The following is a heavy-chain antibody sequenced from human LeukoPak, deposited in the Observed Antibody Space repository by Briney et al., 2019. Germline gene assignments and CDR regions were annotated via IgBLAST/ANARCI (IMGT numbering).Heavy chain of an antibody. D-gene: IGHD2-21*02. V-gene: IGHV1-8*01. Sequence: GASVKVSCKASGYTFTSYDINWVRQATGQGLEWMGWMNPNSGNTGYAQKFQGRVTMTRNTSISTAYMELSSLRSEDTAVYYCARVAYCGGDCYSLFGHYYYYYCMDVWGKGTTVTVSS. J-gene: IGHJ6*03. CDR2: MNPNSGNT. CDR3: ARVAYCGGDCYSLFGHYYYYYCMDV. CDR1: GYTFTSYD.